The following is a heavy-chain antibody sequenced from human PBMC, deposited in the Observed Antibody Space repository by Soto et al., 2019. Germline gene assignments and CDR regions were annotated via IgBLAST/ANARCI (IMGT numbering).Heavy chain of an antibody. V-gene: IGHV5-51*01. J-gene: IGHJ4*02. CDR2: IYPGDSDA. CDR3: ARQIYDSDTGPNFQYYFDS. CDR1: GYTFSKYW. D-gene: IGHD3-22*01. Sequence: PGESLKISCKGSGYTFSKYWIGWVRQTPGKGLEWMGMIYPGDSDARYSPSFEGQVTFSVTKSITTVFLQWSSLRASDTAMYYCARQIYDSDTGPNFQYYFDSWGQGTPVTVSS.